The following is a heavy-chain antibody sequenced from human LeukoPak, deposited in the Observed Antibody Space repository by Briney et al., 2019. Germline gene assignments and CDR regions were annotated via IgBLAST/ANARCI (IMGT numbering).Heavy chain of an antibody. CDR2: INPTSGGT. CDR1: GYTFTGYY. V-gene: IGHV1-2*02. D-gene: IGHD3-9*01. CDR3: ARRDYDILTGYYIDDY. Sequence: ASVKVSCKTSGYTFTGYYIQWVRQAPGQGLEWMGYINPTSGGTNYAQEFQGRVTMTRDTSISTAYMELSSLRSEDTAVYYCARRDYDILTGYYIDDYWGQGTLVTVSS. J-gene: IGHJ4*02.